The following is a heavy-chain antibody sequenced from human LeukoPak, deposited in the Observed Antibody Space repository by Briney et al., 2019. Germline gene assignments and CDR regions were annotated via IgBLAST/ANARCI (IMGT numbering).Heavy chain of an antibody. CDR2: IYYSGST. CDR1: GGSVSSGSYY. V-gene: IGHV4-61*01. D-gene: IGHD3-10*01. J-gene: IGHJ4*02. Sequence: SETLSLTCTVSGGSVSSGSYYWSWIRQPPGKGLEWIGYIYYSGSTNYNTSLKSRVTISVDTSKNQFSLKLSSVTAADTAVYYCARSDKGYYGSGSRTFDYWGQGTLVTVSS. CDR3: ARSDKGYYGSGSRTFDY.